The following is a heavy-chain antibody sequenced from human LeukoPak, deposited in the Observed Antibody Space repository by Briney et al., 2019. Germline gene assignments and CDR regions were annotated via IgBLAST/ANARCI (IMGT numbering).Heavy chain of an antibody. J-gene: IGHJ5*02. D-gene: IGHD5-24*01. CDR2: INHSGST. V-gene: IGHV4-34*01. CDR1: GGSFSGYY. Sequence: SEILSLTCAVYGGSFSGYYWSWIRQPPGKGLEWIGEINHSGSTNYNPSLKSRVTISVDTSKNQFSLKLSSVTAADTAVYYCAKGRVDPWGQGTLVTVSS. CDR3: AKGRVDP.